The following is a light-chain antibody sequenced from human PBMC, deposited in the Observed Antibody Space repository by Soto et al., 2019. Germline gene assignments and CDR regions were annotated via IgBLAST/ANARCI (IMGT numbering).Light chain of an antibody. Sequence: DIVMTQSPDSLAVSLGERATFNCKSSQSILDRSKNKYYLAWYQQKSGQPPKLLIYCASLRESVVPDRFTGSGSGTDFTPTISSLQAEDVAVYYCQQYFTSPWTFGQGTKVEI. CDR2: CAS. CDR3: QQYFTSPWT. J-gene: IGKJ1*01. V-gene: IGKV4-1*01. CDR1: QSILDRSKNKYY.